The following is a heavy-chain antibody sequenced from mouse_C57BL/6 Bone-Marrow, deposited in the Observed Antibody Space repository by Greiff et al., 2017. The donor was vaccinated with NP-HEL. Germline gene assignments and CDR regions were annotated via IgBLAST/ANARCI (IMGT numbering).Heavy chain of an antibody. V-gene: IGHV3-6*01. CDR2: ISYDGSN. CDR1: GYSITSGYY. CDR3: ARFYYYGSSQDAMDY. J-gene: IGHJ4*01. Sequence: ESGPGLVKPSQSLSLTCSVTGYSITSGYYWNWIRQFPGNKLEWMGYISYDGSNNYNPSLKNRISITRDTSKNQFFLKLNSVTTEDTATYYCARFYYYGSSQDAMDYWGQGTSVTVSS. D-gene: IGHD1-1*01.